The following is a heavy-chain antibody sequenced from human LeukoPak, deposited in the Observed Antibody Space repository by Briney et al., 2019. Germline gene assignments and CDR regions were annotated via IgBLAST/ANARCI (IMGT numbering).Heavy chain of an antibody. CDR1: GFTFSTYG. CDR3: AKDMNTGWCNWFVS. CDR2: IRYDGSDK. D-gene: IGHD6-19*01. J-gene: IGHJ5*01. Sequence: PGGSLRLSCAASGFTFSTYGMHWVRQAPGKGLEWVAFIRYDGSDKYYTDSVEGRFTTSRDNSKNTLYLQMNSLRAEDTAVYSCAKDMNTGWCNWFVSWGQGTLVTVSS. V-gene: IGHV3-30*02.